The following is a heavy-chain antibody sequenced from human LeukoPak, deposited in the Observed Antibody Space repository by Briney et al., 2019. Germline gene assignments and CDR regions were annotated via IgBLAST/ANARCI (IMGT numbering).Heavy chain of an antibody. J-gene: IGHJ3*02. CDR2: ISYDGSNK. CDR1: GFTFSSYG. V-gene: IGHV3-30*18. Sequence: AGGSLRLSCAASGFTFSSYGMHWVRQAPGKGLEWVAVISYDGSNKYYADSVKGRFTISRDNSKNTLYLQMNSLRAEDTAVYYCAKGPYSYDSSGAFDIWGQGTMVTVSS. D-gene: IGHD3-22*01. CDR3: AKGPYSYDSSGAFDI.